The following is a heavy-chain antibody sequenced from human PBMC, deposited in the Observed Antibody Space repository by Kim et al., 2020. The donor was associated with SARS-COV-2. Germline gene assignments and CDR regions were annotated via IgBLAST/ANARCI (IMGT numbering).Heavy chain of an antibody. CDR2: INHSGST. V-gene: IGHV4-34*01. CDR3: ARVSFWNHRLDY. D-gene: IGHD1-1*01. Sequence: SETLSLTCAVYGGSFSGYYWSWIRQPPGKGLEWIGEINHSGSTNYNPSLKSRVTISVDTSKNQFSLKLSSVTAADTAVYYCARVSFWNHRLDYWGQGTLFTVSS. CDR1: GGSFSGYY. J-gene: IGHJ4*02.